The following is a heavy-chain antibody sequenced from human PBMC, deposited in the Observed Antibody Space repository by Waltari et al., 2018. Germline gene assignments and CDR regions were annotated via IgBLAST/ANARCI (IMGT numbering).Heavy chain of an antibody. CDR1: GFTFSSYA. J-gene: IGHJ4*02. D-gene: IGHD6-19*01. Sequence: EVQLVESGGGLVQPGGSLRPSCAASGFTFSSYAMSWVRPAPGKGLEWVSAISGSGGSTYSADSVKGRFTISRDNSKKTLYLQMNSLRAEDTAIYYCAKSPEYSSGWYLDYWGQGTLVTVSS. CDR3: AKSPEYSSGWYLDY. V-gene: IGHV3-23*04. CDR2: ISGSGGST.